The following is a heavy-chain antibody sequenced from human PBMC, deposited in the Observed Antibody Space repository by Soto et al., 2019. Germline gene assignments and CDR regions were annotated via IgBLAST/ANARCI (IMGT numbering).Heavy chain of an antibody. CDR1: GGSISSGDYY. CDR2: IYYSGST. V-gene: IGHV4-61*08. Sequence: SETLSLTCTVSGGSISSGDYYWSWIRQPPGKGLEWIGYIYYSGSTNYNPSLKSRVTISVDTSKNQFSLKLSSVTAADTAVYYCARSQAHYGSGSYFFYYYGMDVWGQGTTVTVSS. J-gene: IGHJ6*02. CDR3: ARSQAHYGSGSYFFYYYGMDV. D-gene: IGHD3-10*01.